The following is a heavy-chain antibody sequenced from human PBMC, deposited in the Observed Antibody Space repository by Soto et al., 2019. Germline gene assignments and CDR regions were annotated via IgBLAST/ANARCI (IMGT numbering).Heavy chain of an antibody. CDR2: ISGSGGST. J-gene: IGHJ4*02. V-gene: IGHV3-23*01. D-gene: IGHD1-26*01. CDR3: ARRGSGSYYDY. Sequence: EVQLLESGGGLVQPGGSLRLSCAASGFTFSSYAMRWVRQAPGKGLEWVLAISGSGGSTYYADSVKGRFTISRDNSKNTVYLHMNSLRGEDTAVYYWARRGSGSYYDYWGQGTLVTVSS. CDR1: GFTFSSYA.